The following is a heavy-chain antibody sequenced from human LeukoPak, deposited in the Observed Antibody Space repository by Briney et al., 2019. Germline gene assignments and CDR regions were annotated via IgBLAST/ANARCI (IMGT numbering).Heavy chain of an antibody. CDR1: GFTFSDYY. J-gene: IGHJ4*02. CDR2: ISSSGSTI. CDR3: AKGRGSSTNFYDY. D-gene: IGHD2-2*01. V-gene: IGHV3-11*01. Sequence: PGGSLRLSCAASGFTFSDYYMSWIRQAPGKGLEWVSYISSSGSTIYYADSVKGRFTISRDNSENTLYLQMNSLRVEDTAVYYCAKGRGSSTNFYDYWGQGSLVTVSS.